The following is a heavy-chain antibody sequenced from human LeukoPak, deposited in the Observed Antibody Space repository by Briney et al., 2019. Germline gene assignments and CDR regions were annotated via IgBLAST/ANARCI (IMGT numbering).Heavy chain of an antibody. CDR3: AKSHSTKWELLPDY. CDR2: ISWNSGSI. J-gene: IGHJ4*02. Sequence: PGGSLRLSCAASGFTFDDYAMHWVRQAPGKGLEWVSGISWNSGSIGYADSVKGRFTISGDNAKNSLYLQMNSLRAEDTALYYCAKSHSTKWELLPDYWGQGTLVTVSS. D-gene: IGHD1-26*01. CDR1: GFTFDDYA. V-gene: IGHV3-9*01.